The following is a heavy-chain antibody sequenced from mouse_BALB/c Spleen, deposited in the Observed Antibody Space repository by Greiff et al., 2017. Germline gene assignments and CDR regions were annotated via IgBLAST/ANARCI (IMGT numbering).Heavy chain of an antibody. CDR1: GYTFTSYT. CDR2: INPSSGYT. CDR3: ARTYGNYDWFAY. J-gene: IGHJ3*01. D-gene: IGHD2-10*02. V-gene: IGHV1-4*02. Sequence: VQLQEPAAELARPGASVKMSCKASGYTFTSYTMHWVKQRPGQGLDWIGYINPSSGYTEYNQKFKDKTTLTADKSSSTAYMQLSSLTSEDSAVDYCARTYGNYDWFAYWGQGTLVTVSA.